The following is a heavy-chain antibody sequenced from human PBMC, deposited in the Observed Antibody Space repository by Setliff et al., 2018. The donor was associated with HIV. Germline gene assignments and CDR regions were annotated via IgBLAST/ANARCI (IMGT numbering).Heavy chain of an antibody. CDR2: IFFAGST. V-gene: IGHV4-31*03. D-gene: IGHD3-22*01. J-gene: IGHJ4*02. CDR3: ARGRPFGGYRTIFDY. CDR1: GASSSSMNSGTYY. Sequence: PSETLSLTCSVSGASSSSMNSGTYYWSWIRQHPGKGLELIGYIFFAGSTYYTPSLKRRLSISMDTSDQFSLRLSSVTAADTAVYFCARGRPFGGYRTIFDYWGQGMLVTVSS.